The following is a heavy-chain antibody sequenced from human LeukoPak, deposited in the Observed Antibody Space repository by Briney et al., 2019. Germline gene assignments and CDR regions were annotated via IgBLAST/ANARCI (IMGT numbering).Heavy chain of an antibody. V-gene: IGHV4-38-2*01. D-gene: IGHD2-15*01. J-gene: IGHJ5*02. CDR3: ARQVVVVEAATLNWFDP. CDR1: GYSISSGYY. CDR2: IYHSGST. Sequence: PSETLSLTCAVSGYSISSGYYWGWIRQPPGKGLEWIWSIYHSGSTYYNPSLKSRVTISVDTSKNQFSLKLSSVTAADTAVHYCARQVVVVEAATLNWFDPWGQGTLVTVSS.